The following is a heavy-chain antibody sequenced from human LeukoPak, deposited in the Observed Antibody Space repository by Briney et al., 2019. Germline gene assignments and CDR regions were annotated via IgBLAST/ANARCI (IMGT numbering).Heavy chain of an antibody. D-gene: IGHD2-2*01. CDR2: IYHSGST. J-gene: IGHJ4*02. V-gene: IGHV4-30-2*01. CDR1: GGSISSGGYY. CDR3: ATRGSGYCSSTSCQEGGY. Sequence: SETLSLTCTVSGGSISSGGYYWSWIRQPPGKGLEWIGYIYHSGSTYYNPSLKSRVTISVDRSKNQFSLKLSSVTAADTAVYYCATRGSGYCSSTSCQEGGYWGQGTLVTVSS.